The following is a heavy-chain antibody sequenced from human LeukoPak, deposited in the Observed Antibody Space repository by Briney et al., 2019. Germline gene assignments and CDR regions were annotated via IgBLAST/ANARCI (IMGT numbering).Heavy chain of an antibody. CDR2: IYYNGNT. CDR1: GGSISSYY. J-gene: IGHJ5*02. CDR3: ARGGTYNGILSFDP. D-gene: IGHD3-9*01. V-gene: IGHV4-59*01. Sequence: SETLSLTCTVSGGSISSYYWSWIRQPPGKGLEWIGYIYYNGNTNYSPSLKSRVTISLDTSKIQFSLKLTSVTAADTAVYYCARGGTYNGILSFDPWGQGTLVTVSS.